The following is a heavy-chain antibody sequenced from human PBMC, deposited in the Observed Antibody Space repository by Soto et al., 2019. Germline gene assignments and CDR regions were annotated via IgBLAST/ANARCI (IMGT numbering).Heavy chain of an antibody. V-gene: IGHV3-30*18. CDR3: AKDHYYGSGSTTLGYYGMDV. CDR2: ISYDGSNK. Sequence: GGSLRLSCAASGFTFSSYGMHWVRQAPGKGLEWGAVISYDGSNKYYVDSVKGRFSISRDNSKNTLYLQTNSLRAEDTAVYYCAKDHYYGSGSTTLGYYGMDVWGQGTTVTVSS. J-gene: IGHJ6*02. D-gene: IGHD3-10*01. CDR1: GFTFSSYG.